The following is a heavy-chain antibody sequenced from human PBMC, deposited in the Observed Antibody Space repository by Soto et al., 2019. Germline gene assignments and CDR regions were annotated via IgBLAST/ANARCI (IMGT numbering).Heavy chain of an antibody. J-gene: IGHJ6*03. V-gene: IGHV1-8*01. CDR1: WYAFTSYD. CDR2: MNPNSGNT. CDR3: ARGGYCSGGSCRYYYYYYLDV. Sequence: ASAKVSCNAAWYAFTSYDINWVRQATGQGREGMGWMNPNSGNTGYAQKFQGRVTMTRNTSISTAYMELSSLRSEDTAVYYCARGGYCSGGSCRYYYYYYLDVWGKGTTVTVSS. D-gene: IGHD2-15*01.